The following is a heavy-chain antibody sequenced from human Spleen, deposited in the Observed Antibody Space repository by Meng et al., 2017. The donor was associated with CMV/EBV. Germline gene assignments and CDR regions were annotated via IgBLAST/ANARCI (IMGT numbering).Heavy chain of an antibody. V-gene: IGHV4-34*01. CDR3: AGYRDTAMVTY. Sequence: QVRLQQGGAGLLKPSETLSLTCAVYGGSFSGYYWSWIRQPPGKGLEWIGEINHSGSTNYNPSLKSRVTISVDTSKNQFSLKLSSVTAADTAVYYCAGYRDTAMVTYWGQGTLVTVSS. J-gene: IGHJ4*02. CDR2: INHSGST. D-gene: IGHD5-18*01. CDR1: GGSFSGYY.